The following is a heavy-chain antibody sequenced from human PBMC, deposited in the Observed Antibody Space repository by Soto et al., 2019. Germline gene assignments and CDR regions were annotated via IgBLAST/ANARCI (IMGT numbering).Heavy chain of an antibody. CDR3: ARTSALLLGYPHGMDV. CDR2: IDWDDDK. Sequence: SGSYAGEPTQTLTLTCTFSGFSLNSNGMCVNWIRQPPGKALEWLALIDWDDDKYYSTSLKTRLTISRDTSKNQVVLTTTNMDPVDTATYYCARTSALLLGYPHGMDVWGQGTTVTVSS. D-gene: IGHD7-27*01. CDR1: GFSLNSNGMC. V-gene: IGHV2-70*13. J-gene: IGHJ6*02.